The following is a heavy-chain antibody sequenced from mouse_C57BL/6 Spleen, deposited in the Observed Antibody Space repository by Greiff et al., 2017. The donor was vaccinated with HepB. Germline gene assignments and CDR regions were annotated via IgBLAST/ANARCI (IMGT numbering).Heavy chain of an antibody. D-gene: IGHD1-1*01. CDR1: GYTFTDYY. CDR2: INPYNGGT. Sequence: VQLKQSGPVLVKPGASVKMSCKASGYTFTDYYMNWVKQSHGKSLEWIGVINPYNGGTSYNQKFKGKATLTFDKSSSTAYMELNSLTSEDSAVYSCARSGDYYASSWFAYWGQGTLVTVSA. J-gene: IGHJ3*01. CDR3: ARSGDYYASSWFAY. V-gene: IGHV1-19*01.